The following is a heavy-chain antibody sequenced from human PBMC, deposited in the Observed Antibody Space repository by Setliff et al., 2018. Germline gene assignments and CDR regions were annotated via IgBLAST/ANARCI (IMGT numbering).Heavy chain of an antibody. D-gene: IGHD4-17*01. V-gene: IGHV3-23*01. Sequence: PGGSLRLSCSASGFTFSSYAMTWVRQAPGKGLEWVSSISGSGRTTYYAASVKGRLTISRDNSRNTLVLQMNSLRADDTAVYFCVNARMVTTWGRAYWGQGTLVTVSS. CDR3: VNARMVTTWGRAY. CDR1: GFTFSSYA. CDR2: ISGSGRTT. J-gene: IGHJ4*02.